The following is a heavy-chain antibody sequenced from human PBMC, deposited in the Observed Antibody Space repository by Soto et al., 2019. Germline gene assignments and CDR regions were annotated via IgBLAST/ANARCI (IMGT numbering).Heavy chain of an antibody. J-gene: IGHJ6*02. Sequence: ASVKVSCKASGYSFTDYHIHWVRQAPGQGLEWLGRINPKSGGTSTAQKFQGWVTMTTDTSISTASMGLTRLTPDDTAIYYCARGDSTDCSNGVCSFFYNHDMDVWGQGTTVTVSS. D-gene: IGHD2-8*01. CDR3: ARGDSTDCSNGVCSFFYNHDMDV. V-gene: IGHV1-2*04. CDR1: GYSFTDYH. CDR2: INPKSGGT.